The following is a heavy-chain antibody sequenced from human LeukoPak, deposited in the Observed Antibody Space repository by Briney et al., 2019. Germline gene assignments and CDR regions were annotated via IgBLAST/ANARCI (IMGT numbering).Heavy chain of an antibody. V-gene: IGHV4-34*01. J-gene: IGHJ4*02. Sequence: TSETLSLTCAVSSVPYSTYYWTWIRQPPGKGLEGIGEINYSGTTKYSPSLRSRVAISKHTSKNQFSLTLNSVTAADTAVYFCASSGARSYYPPTFDFWGQGSLVLVSS. D-gene: IGHD3-10*01. CDR2: INYSGTT. CDR1: SVPYSTYY. CDR3: ASSGARSYYPPTFDF.